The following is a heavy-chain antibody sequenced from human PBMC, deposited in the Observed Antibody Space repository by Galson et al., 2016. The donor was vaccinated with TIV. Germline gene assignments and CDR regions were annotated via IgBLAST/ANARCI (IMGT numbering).Heavy chain of an antibody. D-gene: IGHD3-3*01. Sequence: SVKVSCKASGFTLSSYSVNWVRQAPGQGLQWMGYISGYNGNRNSAQKFQGRLSVTADTSTNTAFLELRRLTSDDTAVYYFARIPTKTFDFWSGYDNQFHMDVWGKGTSVTVSS. CDR2: ISGYNGNR. CDR1: GFTLSSYS. J-gene: IGHJ6*03. V-gene: IGHV1-18*01. CDR3: ARIPTKTFDFWSGYDNQFHMDV.